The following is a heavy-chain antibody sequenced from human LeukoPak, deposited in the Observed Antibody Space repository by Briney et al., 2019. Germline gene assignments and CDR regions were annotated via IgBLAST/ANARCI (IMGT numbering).Heavy chain of an antibody. CDR3: AKGGRQLALNWFDP. CDR2: ISWNSGSI. CDR1: GFTFDDYV. D-gene: IGHD6-6*01. V-gene: IGHV3-9*01. Sequence: GRSLRLSCAASGFTFDDYVMHWVRQAPGKGLEWVSGISWNSGSIGYADSVKGRFTISRDNAKNSLYLQMNSLRAEDTALYYCAKGGRQLALNWFDPWGQGTLVTVSS. J-gene: IGHJ5*02.